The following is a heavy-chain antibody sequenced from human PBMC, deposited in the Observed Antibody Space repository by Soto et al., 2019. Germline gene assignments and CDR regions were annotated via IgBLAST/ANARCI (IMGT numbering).Heavy chain of an antibody. D-gene: IGHD3-16*01. Sequence: EVQLLESGGGLVQPGGSLSLSCVGSGFTFINYAMNWVRQTPGKGMEWVSPISGGGDKTFDADTGKGRFTISRDNSTTAVNLEMNSLRADDTAVYYCAGKVWGSNSRPDWWDFELWGRGTVVTVSS. J-gene: IGHJ2*01. V-gene: IGHV3-23*01. CDR2: ISGGGDKT. CDR1: GFTFINYA. CDR3: AGKVWGSNSRPDWWDFEL.